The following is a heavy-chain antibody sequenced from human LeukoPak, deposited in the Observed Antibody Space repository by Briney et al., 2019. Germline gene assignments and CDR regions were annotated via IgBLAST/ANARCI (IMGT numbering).Heavy chain of an antibody. D-gene: IGHD2-15*01. CDR3: VREAGTIGYYMDV. J-gene: IGHJ6*03. Sequence: PGGSLRLSCAAPGFTFTGNSMHWVRQGPGKGLGWVARIHRDGGMTRYADSVEGRFTISRDNGKNTLYLQMNSLRAEDTAIYYCVREAGTIGYYMDVWGKGTTVTVSS. CDR2: IHRDGGMT. CDR1: GFTFTGNS. V-gene: IGHV3-74*01.